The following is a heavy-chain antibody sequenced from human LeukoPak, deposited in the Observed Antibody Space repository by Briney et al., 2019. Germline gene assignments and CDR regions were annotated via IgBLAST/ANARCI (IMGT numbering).Heavy chain of an antibody. D-gene: IGHD2-2*01. V-gene: IGHV1-69*13. J-gene: IGHJ4*02. CDR2: IIPIFGIA. CDR3: ARVHSYCSTTSCLDY. CDR1: GGTFSSYA. Sequence: SVKVSCKASGGTFSSYAISWVRQAPGQGLEWMGGIIPIFGIANYAQKFQGRVTITADESTSTAYMELSSLRSEDTAVYYCARVHSYCSTTSCLDYWGQGTLVTVSS.